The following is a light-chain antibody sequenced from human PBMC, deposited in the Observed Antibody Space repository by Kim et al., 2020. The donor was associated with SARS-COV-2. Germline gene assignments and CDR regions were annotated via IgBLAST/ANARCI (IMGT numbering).Light chain of an antibody. CDR2: AAS. CDR3: LQHNIYPWT. V-gene: IGKV1-17*03. Sequence: ASVGDRVTITCRASQGIGHYLFWFPQKPGKIPKRLIYAASSLQSGVPSRFSVSGSGTEFTLTISSLQPEDFATYYCLQHNIYPWTFGQGTKVDIK. J-gene: IGKJ1*01. CDR1: QGIGHY.